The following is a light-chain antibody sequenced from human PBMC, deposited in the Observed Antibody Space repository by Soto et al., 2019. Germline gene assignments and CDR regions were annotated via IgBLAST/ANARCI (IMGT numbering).Light chain of an antibody. CDR1: SSDVGAYNY. CDR3: SSYTTSNTHV. Sequence: SVLTQPASVSGSPGQSITISCTGTSSDVGAYNYVSWHQQHPGKAPKLLIYDVSSRPSGVSHRFSASKSGNTASLTISGLQAEDEADYYCSSYTTSNTHVFGTGTKVTV. J-gene: IGLJ1*01. CDR2: DVS. V-gene: IGLV2-14*01.